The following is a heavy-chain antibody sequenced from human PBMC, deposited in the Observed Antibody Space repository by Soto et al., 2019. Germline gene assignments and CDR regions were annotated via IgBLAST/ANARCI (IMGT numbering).Heavy chain of an antibody. CDR2: IYYSGST. J-gene: IGHJ4*02. V-gene: IGHV4-31*03. CDR3: ARSGYSYGPNPLLY. Sequence: QVQLQESGPGLVKPSQTLSLTCTVSGGSISSGGYYWSWIRQHPGRGLEWIGYIYYSGSTYYNPPHQSRVTISVDTSKNQFALKLSSVTAADTAVYYCARSGYSYGPNPLLYWGQGTLVSVSS. CDR1: GGSISSGGYY. D-gene: IGHD5-18*01.